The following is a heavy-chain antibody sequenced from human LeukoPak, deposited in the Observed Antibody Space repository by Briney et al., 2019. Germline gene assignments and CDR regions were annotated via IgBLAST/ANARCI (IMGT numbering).Heavy chain of an antibody. CDR3: AKDSSTSNYYYGLDV. D-gene: IGHD6-13*01. Sequence: PGGSLRLSCAASGFTFSSYGIHWVRQAPGKGLEWVAVISYDETNKRYADSVKGRFTISRDNSKDTLYLQMNSQRAEDTAVYYCAKDSSTSNYYYGLDVWGQGTTVTVSS. CDR2: ISYDETNK. V-gene: IGHV3-30*18. CDR1: GFTFSSYG. J-gene: IGHJ6*02.